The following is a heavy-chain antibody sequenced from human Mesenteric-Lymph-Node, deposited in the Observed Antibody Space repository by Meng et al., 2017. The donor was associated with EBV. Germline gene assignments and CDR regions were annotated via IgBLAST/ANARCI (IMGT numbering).Heavy chain of an antibody. D-gene: IGHD6-13*01. J-gene: IGHJ5*02. Sequence: HRQVSGTGLEKPSEPLSLTCTASGGSISSSSYYWGWIRQPPGKGLEWIGSIFHSGSSYYNPSLKSRVTISVDTSKNQFSLKLSSVTAADTAVYYCARRGIAAAVGRFDPWGQGTLVTVSS. V-gene: IGHV4-39*01. CDR1: GGSISSSSYY. CDR3: ARRGIAAAVGRFDP. CDR2: IFHSGSS.